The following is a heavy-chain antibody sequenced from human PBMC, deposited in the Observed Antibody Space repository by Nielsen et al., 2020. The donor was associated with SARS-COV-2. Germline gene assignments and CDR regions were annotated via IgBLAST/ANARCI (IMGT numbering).Heavy chain of an antibody. CDR1: GFTFSSYL. Sequence: GGSLRLSCAASGFTFSSYLFSWVRQAPGKGLEWVANIKQDGSEKYYVDSVKGRFTISRDNAKNSLYLQMNSLRAEDTAVYYFARVLNSGYDLVPYYFDYWGQGTLVTVSS. J-gene: IGHJ4*02. CDR2: IKQDGSEK. V-gene: IGHV3-7*01. D-gene: IGHD5-12*01. CDR3: ARVLNSGYDLVPYYFDY.